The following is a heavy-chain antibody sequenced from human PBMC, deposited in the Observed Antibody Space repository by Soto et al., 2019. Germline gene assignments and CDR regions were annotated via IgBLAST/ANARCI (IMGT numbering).Heavy chain of an antibody. Sequence: SVKVSCKASGGTFSSYTISWVRQAPGQGLEWMGRIIPILGIANYAQKFQGRVTITADKSTSTAYMELSSLRSEDTAVYYCASLAAAGTTDFDYWGQGTLVTVSS. CDR3: ASLAAAGTTDFDY. J-gene: IGHJ4*02. D-gene: IGHD6-13*01. CDR1: GGTFSSYT. V-gene: IGHV1-69*02. CDR2: IIPILGIA.